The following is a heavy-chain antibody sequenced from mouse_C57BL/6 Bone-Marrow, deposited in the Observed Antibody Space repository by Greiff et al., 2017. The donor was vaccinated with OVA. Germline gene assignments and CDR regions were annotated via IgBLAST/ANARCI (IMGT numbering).Heavy chain of an antibody. V-gene: IGHV1-82*01. CDR3: ARHEGYYYFDD. D-gene: IGHD2-3*01. CDR2: IYPGDGDT. CDR1: GYAFSSSW. J-gene: IGHJ2*01. Sequence: QVQLQQSGPELVKPGASVKISCKASGYAFSSSWMNWVKQRPGKGLEWIGRIYPGDGDTNYNGKFKGKATLTADKSSSTAYMQLSSLTSEDSAVYFCARHEGYYYFDDWGQGTTLTVSS.